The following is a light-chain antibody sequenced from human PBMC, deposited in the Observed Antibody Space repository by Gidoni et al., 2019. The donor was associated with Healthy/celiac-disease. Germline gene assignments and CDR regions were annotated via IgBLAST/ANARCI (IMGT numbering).Light chain of an antibody. Sequence: DIQMTQSPSSLSASVGDRVTITCRASQIISSYLNWYQQKPGKAPKLLIYAASSLQSGVPSRFSGSGSGTDFTLTISSLQPEDFATYYCQQSYSTFGGGTKVEIK. J-gene: IGKJ4*01. CDR2: AAS. CDR3: QQSYST. CDR1: QIISSY. V-gene: IGKV1-39*01.